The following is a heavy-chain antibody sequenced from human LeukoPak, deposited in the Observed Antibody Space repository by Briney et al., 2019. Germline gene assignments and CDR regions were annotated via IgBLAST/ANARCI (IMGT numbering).Heavy chain of an antibody. D-gene: IGHD4-17*01. J-gene: IGHJ4*02. CDR2: INHSGST. Sequence: SETQSLTCTVYGGTFSGYYWSWIRQPPGKGLEWIGEINHSGSTNYNPSPKSRVTISVDTSKNQFSLKLSSVTAADTAVYYCARARDYARWYFDYWGQGTLVTVSS. V-gene: IGHV4-34*01. CDR3: ARARDYARWYFDY. CDR1: GGTFSGYY.